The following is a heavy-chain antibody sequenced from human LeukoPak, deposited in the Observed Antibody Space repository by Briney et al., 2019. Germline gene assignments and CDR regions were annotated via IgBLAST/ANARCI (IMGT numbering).Heavy chain of an antibody. V-gene: IGHV1-3*01. CDR3: ARGAAGRSWFDP. D-gene: IGHD6-19*01. CDR1: GYTFTSYA. Sequence: ASVKVSCKASGYTFTSYAMHWVRQAPGQRLEWMGWINAGNGNTKYSQKLQGRVTITRDTSASTAYMELSSLRSEDTAVYYCARGAAGRSWFDPWGQGTLVTVSS. CDR2: INAGNGNT. J-gene: IGHJ5*02.